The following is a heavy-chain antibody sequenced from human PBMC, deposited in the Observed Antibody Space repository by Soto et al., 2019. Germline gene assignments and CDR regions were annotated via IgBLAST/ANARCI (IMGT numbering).Heavy chain of an antibody. Sequence: QVQLVQSGAEVKRPGASVKVSCKASGYTFTTYYMHWARQAPGQGLAWLGIINPNGGSTTYAQKFQGRVTMTRDTSTSTVYLELSSLRSEDTAVYYCARAGYCSGGTCFHGNCDYWGQGTLVTVSA. CDR3: ARAGYCSGGTCFHGNCDY. V-gene: IGHV1-46*01. J-gene: IGHJ4*02. D-gene: IGHD2-15*01. CDR2: INPNGGST. CDR1: GYTFTTYY.